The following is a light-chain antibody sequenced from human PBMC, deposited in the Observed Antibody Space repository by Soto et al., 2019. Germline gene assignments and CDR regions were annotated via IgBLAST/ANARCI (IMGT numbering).Light chain of an antibody. CDR3: QQFSSYPLT. Sequence: PVERATLSCRAAQSVGTRLAWYQHKTGQAPRLLIYDASSRATGIPDRFSGGGSGTDFTLTISRLEPEDFAVYYCQQFSSYPLTFGGGTKVDIK. V-gene: IGKV3-20*01. CDR2: DAS. CDR1: QSVGTR. J-gene: IGKJ4*01.